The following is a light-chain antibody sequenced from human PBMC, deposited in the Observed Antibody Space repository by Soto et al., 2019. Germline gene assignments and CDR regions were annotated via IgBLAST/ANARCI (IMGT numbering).Light chain of an antibody. V-gene: IGLV2-14*01. CDR2: EVS. J-gene: IGLJ1*01. CDR3: NSKGTGLTYV. CDR1: SSDVGGYNY. Sequence: QSALTQPASVSGSPGQSITISCTGTSSDVGGYNYVSWYQQHPGKAPKLMIYEVSNRPAGVSNRFSGSKSGNTASLTISGLQAEDEADYYCNSKGTGLTYVFGTGTKLTVL.